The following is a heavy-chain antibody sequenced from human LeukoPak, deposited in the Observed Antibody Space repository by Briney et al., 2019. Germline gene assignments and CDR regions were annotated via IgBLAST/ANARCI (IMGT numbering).Heavy chain of an antibody. D-gene: IGHD1-26*01. CDR3: AKVKWELLSTGGLFDY. CDR1: GFTFSSYG. Sequence: GGSLRLSCAASGFTFSSYGMHWVRQAPGKGLEWVAVISYDGSNKYYADSVKGRFTISRDNSKNTLYLQMNSLRAEDTAVYYCAKVKWELLSTGGLFDYWGQGTLVTVSS. CDR2: ISYDGSNK. V-gene: IGHV3-30*18. J-gene: IGHJ4*02.